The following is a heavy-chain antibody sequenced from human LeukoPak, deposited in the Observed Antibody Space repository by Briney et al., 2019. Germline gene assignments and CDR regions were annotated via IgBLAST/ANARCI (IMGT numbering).Heavy chain of an antibody. CDR1: GFTFSDE. J-gene: IGHJ6*03. CDR2: ISSSGTTI. D-gene: IGHD1-26*01. V-gene: IGHV3-48*03. CDR3: ASWTKWDPLYYYYMDV. Sequence: GGSLRLSCAASGFTFSDEMNWVRQAPGKGLEWVSYISSSGTTIYYADSVKGRFTISRDNAKNSLYLQMNSLRAEDTAVYYCASWTKWDPLYYYYMDVWGKGTTVTVSS.